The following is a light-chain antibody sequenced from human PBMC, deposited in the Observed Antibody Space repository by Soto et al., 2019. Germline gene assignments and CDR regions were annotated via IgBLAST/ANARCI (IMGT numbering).Light chain of an antibody. J-gene: IGKJ3*01. V-gene: IGKV4-1*01. CDR1: QSVLYTSNNKNY. Sequence: IVMTQSPDSLAVSLGERATINCKSSQSVLYTSNNKNYLAWYQHKPGQPPKLLISWASSRESGVPDRFSGRGSGTDFTLTIRSLQAEDVSVYYCQHYYSSPFTFGPGTKVDIK. CDR3: QHYYSSPFT. CDR2: WAS.